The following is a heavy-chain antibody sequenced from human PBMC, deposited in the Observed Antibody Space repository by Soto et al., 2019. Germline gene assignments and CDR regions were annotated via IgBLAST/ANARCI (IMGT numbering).Heavy chain of an antibody. CDR3: ARERGGDINWYHGLDV. J-gene: IGHJ6*02. D-gene: IGHD1-1*01. V-gene: IGHV3-48*01. Sequence: EVRLVESGGGLVQPGESLRLSCAASGFTFSSYTMSWVRQAPGKGLEWISYISTSTLTIYYADSVEGRFTISRDNAKNSLYLQMNSLSAEDTAVYYCARERGGDINWYHGLDVWGQGTTVTVSS. CDR1: GFTFSSYT. CDR2: ISTSTLTI.